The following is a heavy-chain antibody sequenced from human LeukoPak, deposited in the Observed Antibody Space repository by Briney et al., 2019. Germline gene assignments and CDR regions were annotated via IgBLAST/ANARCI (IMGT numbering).Heavy chain of an antibody. Sequence: SETLSLTCTVSGGSISNYYWSWIRQPPGKGLEWIGYIYYSGSTNYNPSLKSRVTISVDTSKNQFSLKLSSVTAADTAVYYCQVGATYAYYYMDVWGKGTTVTISS. D-gene: IGHD1-26*01. CDR1: GGSISNYY. CDR2: IYYSGST. V-gene: IGHV4-59*12. CDR3: QVGATYAYYYMDV. J-gene: IGHJ6*03.